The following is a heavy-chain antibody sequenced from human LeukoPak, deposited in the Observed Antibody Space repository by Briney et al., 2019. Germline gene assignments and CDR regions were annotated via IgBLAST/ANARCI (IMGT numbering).Heavy chain of an antibody. D-gene: IGHD6-19*01. CDR1: GFTFDDYG. V-gene: IGHV3-20*04. J-gene: IGHJ3*02. CDR2: INWDGGST. Sequence: PGGSLRLSCAASGFTFDDYGMSWARQAPGKGLEWVFGINWDGGSTGYADSVKGRFTISRDNAKNFLYLQMNSLRAEDTALYYCARTVSSAGWSDDAFDIWGQGTMVTVSS. CDR3: ARTVSSAGWSDDAFDI.